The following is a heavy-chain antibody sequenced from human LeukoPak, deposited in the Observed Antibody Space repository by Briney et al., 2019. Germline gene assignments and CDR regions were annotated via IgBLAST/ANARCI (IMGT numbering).Heavy chain of an antibody. CDR3: ARELRMVTAFDI. J-gene: IGHJ3*02. CDR2: IKQDGSEK. V-gene: IGHV3-7*01. CDR1: GFTFSRYW. D-gene: IGHD4-23*01. Sequence: GGSLRLSCAASGFTFSRYWMSWVRQAPGKGLEWVANIKQDGSEKYYVDSVKGRFTISRDNAKNSLYLQMNSLRAEDTAVYYCARELRMVTAFDIWGQGTVVTVSS.